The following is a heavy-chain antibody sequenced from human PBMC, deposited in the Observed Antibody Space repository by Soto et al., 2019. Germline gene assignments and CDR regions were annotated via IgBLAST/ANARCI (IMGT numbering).Heavy chain of an antibody. CDR1: GYSFTTYW. CDR3: VRPDSSGFYDY. CDR2: INPGDSDT. J-gene: IGHJ4*02. V-gene: IGHV5-51*01. Sequence: GESLKISCQGSGYSFTTYWIGWVRQMPGKGLEWIAIINPGDSDTRYSPSFQRQVTISADKSITTAYLQWTILKASDSAMYYCVRPDSSGFYDYWGQGTLVTVSS. D-gene: IGHD3-22*01.